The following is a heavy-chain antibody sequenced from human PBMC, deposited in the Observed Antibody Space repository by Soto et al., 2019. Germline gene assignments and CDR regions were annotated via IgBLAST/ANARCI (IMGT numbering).Heavy chain of an antibody. CDR2: ITSSSSYI. CDR3: ARSSDDYTSSPF. Sequence: PGGSLRLSCAASGFTFSSYSMNWVRQAPGEGLEWVSSITSSSSYIYYADSVKGRFTISRDNAKNSLYLQMNSLRAEDTAVYYCARSSDDYTSSPFWGQGTLVTVSS. D-gene: IGHD6-6*01. V-gene: IGHV3-21*01. J-gene: IGHJ4*02. CDR1: GFTFSSYS.